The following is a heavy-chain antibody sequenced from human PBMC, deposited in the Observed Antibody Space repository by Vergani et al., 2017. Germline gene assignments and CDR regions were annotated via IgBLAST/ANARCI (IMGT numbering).Heavy chain of an antibody. V-gene: IGHV1-58*01. D-gene: IGHD4-17*01. CDR3: AARDYGDYGAHVDY. J-gene: IGHJ4*02. Sequence: QMQLVQSGPEVKKPGTSVKVSCKASGFTFTSSAVQWVRQARGQRLEWIGWIVVGSGNTNYAQKFQERVTITRDMSTSTAYMELSSLRSEDTAVYYCAARDYGDYGAHVDYWGQGTLVTVSS. CDR1: GFTFTSSA. CDR2: IVVGSGNT.